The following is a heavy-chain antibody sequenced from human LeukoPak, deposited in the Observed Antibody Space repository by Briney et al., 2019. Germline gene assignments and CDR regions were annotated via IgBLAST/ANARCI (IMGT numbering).Heavy chain of an antibody. Sequence: GGSLRLSCAASGFAFSTYPIHWVRRAPGRGLEYVSTITSSGGSTYYAHSVKGRFRISRDNSNNTLFLQLGSLRAEDMAVYYCARGGGAYGDYYDYWGQGTLVTVSS. CDR3: ARGGGAYGDYYDY. J-gene: IGHJ4*02. CDR1: GFAFSTYP. V-gene: IGHV3-64*01. D-gene: IGHD4-17*01. CDR2: ITSSGGST.